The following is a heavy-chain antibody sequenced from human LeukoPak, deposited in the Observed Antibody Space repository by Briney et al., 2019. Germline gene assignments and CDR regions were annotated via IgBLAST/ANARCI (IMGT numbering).Heavy chain of an antibody. D-gene: IGHD6-19*01. CDR3: ARELRDSSGWSKVRFDY. CDR2: INTRGSTI. CDR1: GFTFSGYE. J-gene: IGHJ4*02. Sequence: PGGSLRLSCEASGFTFSGYEMNWVRQAPGKGLEWISYINTRGSTIYYADSVKGRFTISRDNAKNSLYLQMNSLRVEDTAVYYCARELRDSSGWSKVRFDYWGQGALVTVSS. V-gene: IGHV3-48*03.